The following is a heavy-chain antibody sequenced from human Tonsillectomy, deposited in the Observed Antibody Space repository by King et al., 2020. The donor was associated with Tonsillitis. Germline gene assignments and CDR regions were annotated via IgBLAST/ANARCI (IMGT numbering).Heavy chain of an antibody. Sequence: QLQESGPGLVKPSETLSLTCTVSGGSISSSSYYWGWIRQPPGKGLEWIGSIYYSGSTYYNPSLKSRVTISVDTSKNQFSLKLSSVTAADTAVYYCARLRGRPYPTRYCSGGSCYPYFDYWGQGTLVTVSS. D-gene: IGHD2-15*01. J-gene: IGHJ4*02. V-gene: IGHV4-39*01. CDR1: GGSISSSSYY. CDR3: ARLRGRPYPTRYCSGGSCYPYFDY. CDR2: IYYSGST.